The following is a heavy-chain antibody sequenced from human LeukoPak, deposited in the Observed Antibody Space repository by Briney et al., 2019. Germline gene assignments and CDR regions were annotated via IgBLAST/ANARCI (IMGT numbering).Heavy chain of an antibody. Sequence: QPGGSLRLSCAASGFTFSSYAMHWVRQAPGKGLEYVSAISSNGGSTYYANSVKGRFTISRDNSKNTLYLQMGSLRAEDMAVYYCARQTGTLYYFDYWGQGTLVTVSS. CDR2: ISSNGGST. V-gene: IGHV3-64*01. CDR3: ARQTGTLYYFDY. CDR1: GFTFSSYA. J-gene: IGHJ4*02. D-gene: IGHD1-1*01.